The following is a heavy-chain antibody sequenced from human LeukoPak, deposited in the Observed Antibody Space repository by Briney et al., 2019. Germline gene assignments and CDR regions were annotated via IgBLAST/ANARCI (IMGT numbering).Heavy chain of an antibody. Sequence: SVEASCKAAGYTLTSYAMHWVRQAPGQRLEWMGWINAGNGNTKYSQKFQGRVTISRNTSASTAYMELSSLRSEDTAVYYCARDIVVVPAAMPFYGMDVWGKGTTVTVSS. CDR2: INAGNGNT. J-gene: IGHJ6*04. CDR1: GYTLTSYA. D-gene: IGHD2-2*01. CDR3: ARDIVVVPAAMPFYGMDV. V-gene: IGHV1-3*01.